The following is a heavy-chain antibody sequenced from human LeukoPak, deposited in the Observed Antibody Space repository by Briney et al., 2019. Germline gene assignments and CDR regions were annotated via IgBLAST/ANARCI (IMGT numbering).Heavy chain of an antibody. CDR2: INWNGGST. CDR3: ARATRRYFDHNDAFDI. CDR1: GFTFDDYG. D-gene: IGHD3-9*01. Sequence: GGSLRLSCAASGFTFDDYGMSWVRQAPGKGLEWVSGINWNGGSTGYADSVKGRFTISRDNAKNSLYLQMNSLRAKDTALYYCARATRRYFDHNDAFDIWGQGTMVTVSS. V-gene: IGHV3-20*04. J-gene: IGHJ3*02.